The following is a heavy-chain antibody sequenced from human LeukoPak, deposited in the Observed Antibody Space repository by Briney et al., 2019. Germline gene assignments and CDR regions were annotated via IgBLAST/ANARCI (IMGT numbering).Heavy chain of an antibody. CDR3: ATDLPYYYDSSGYYYFDY. J-gene: IGHJ4*02. CDR1: GYTFTGYY. V-gene: IGHV1-2*02. Sequence: ASVKVSCKASGYTFTGYYMHWVRQAPGQGLEWMGWINPNSGGTNYAQKFQGRVTMTEDTSTDTAYMELSSLRSEDTAVYYCATDLPYYYDSSGYYYFDYWGQGTLSPSPQ. D-gene: IGHD3-22*01. CDR2: INPNSGGT.